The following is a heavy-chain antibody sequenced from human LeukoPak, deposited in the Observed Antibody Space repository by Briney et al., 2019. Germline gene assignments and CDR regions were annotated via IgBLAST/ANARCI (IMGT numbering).Heavy chain of an antibody. D-gene: IGHD4-17*01. V-gene: IGHV1-69*01. CDR2: IIPIFGTA. J-gene: IGHJ4*02. CDR3: ARINYGDYYFDY. Sequence: SSVKVSCKASGGTFSSYAISWVRQAPGQGLEWMGGIIPIFGTANYAQKFQGRVTITADESTSTAYMELSSLRSEDTAVYYCARINYGDYYFDYWGQGTPVTVSS. CDR1: GGTFSSYA.